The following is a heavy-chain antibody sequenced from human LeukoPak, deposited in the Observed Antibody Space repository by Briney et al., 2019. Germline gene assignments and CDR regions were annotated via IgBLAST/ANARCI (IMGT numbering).Heavy chain of an antibody. J-gene: IGHJ4*02. CDR1: GFTFSSYW. CDR3: ARGPRYYDSSGYYYGLGIGC. D-gene: IGHD3-22*01. V-gene: IGHV3-74*01. Sequence: GGSLRLSCAASGFTFSSYWMHWVRQAPGKGLVWVSRINSDGSSTSYADSVKGRFTISRDNAKSTLYLQMNSLRAEDTAVYYCARGPRYYDSSGYYYGLGIGCWGQGTLVTVSS. CDR2: INSDGSST.